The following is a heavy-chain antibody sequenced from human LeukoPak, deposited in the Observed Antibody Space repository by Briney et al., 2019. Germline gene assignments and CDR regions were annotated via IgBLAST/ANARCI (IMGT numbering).Heavy chain of an antibody. CDR3: ARGLGYSYGYGIDY. V-gene: IGHV3-33*01. D-gene: IGHD5-18*01. CDR1: GFIFSSYA. J-gene: IGHJ4*02. CDR2: IWFDGSNK. Sequence: GGSLRLSCAASGFIFSSYAMHWVRRAPGKGPEWVAIIWFDGSNKYHAESVEGRFTVSRDNSKNTLYLQMNSLRAEDTAVYSCARGLGYSYGYGIDYWGQGTLVIASS.